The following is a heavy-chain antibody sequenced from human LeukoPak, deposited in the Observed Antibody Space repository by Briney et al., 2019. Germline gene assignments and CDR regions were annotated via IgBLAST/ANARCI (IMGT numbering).Heavy chain of an antibody. D-gene: IGHD3-3*01. V-gene: IGHV3-23*01. J-gene: IGHJ4*02. Sequence: GGSLRLSCAASGFTFSSYAMSWVRQAPGKGLEWVSAISGSGGSTYYADSVKGRFTIPRDNSKNTLYLQMNSLRAEDTAVYYCAKDPRITIFGVVPFDYWGQGTLVTVSS. CDR1: GFTFSSYA. CDR3: AKDPRITIFGVVPFDY. CDR2: ISGSGGST.